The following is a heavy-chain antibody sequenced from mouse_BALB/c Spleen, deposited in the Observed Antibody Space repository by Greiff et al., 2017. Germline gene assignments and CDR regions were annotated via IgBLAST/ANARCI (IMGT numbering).Heavy chain of an antibody. D-gene: IGHD1-1*01. Sequence: QVQLQQPGAELVKPGASVKLSCKASGYTFTSYWMHWVKQRPGQGLEWIGAIDTSDSYTSYNQKFKGKATLTADTSSSTAYMQLSSLTSEDSAVYFCAYGSRAWFAYWGQGTLVTVSA. CDR1: GYTFTSYW. CDR3: AYGSRAWFAY. CDR2: IDTSDSYT. V-gene: IGHV1-69*02. J-gene: IGHJ3*01.